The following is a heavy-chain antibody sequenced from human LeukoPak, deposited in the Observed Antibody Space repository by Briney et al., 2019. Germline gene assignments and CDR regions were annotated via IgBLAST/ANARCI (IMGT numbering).Heavy chain of an antibody. CDR2: ISAYNGGT. CDR1: GYIFTAYG. D-gene: IGHD3-22*01. CDR3: AREGYYDRSGYSDY. Sequence: ASVTVSCKASGYIFTAYGISWVRQAPGQGLEWMGWISAYNGGTNYAQKLQGRVTMTTDTSTSTAYMELRSLRSDDTAVYYCAREGYYDRSGYSDYWGQGTLVTVSS. V-gene: IGHV1-18*01. J-gene: IGHJ4*02.